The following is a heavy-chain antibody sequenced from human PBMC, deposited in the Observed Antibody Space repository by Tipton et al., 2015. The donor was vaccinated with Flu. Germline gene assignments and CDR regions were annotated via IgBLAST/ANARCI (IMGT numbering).Heavy chain of an antibody. Sequence: TLSLTCTVSGGSISSGSYYWSWIRQPAGKGLEWIGRIYTSGSTNYNPSLKSRVTRSVDTSKNQFSLKLSSVTAADTAVYYCARVENYYDSSGYSDDYWGQGTLVTVSS. D-gene: IGHD3-22*01. J-gene: IGHJ4*02. CDR3: ARVENYYDSSGYSDDY. CDR1: GGSISSGSYY. CDR2: IYTSGST. V-gene: IGHV4-61*02.